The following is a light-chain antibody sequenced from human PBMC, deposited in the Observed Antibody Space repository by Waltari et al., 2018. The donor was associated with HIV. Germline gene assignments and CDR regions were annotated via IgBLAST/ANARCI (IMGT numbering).Light chain of an antibody. CDR1: SSNIGNNY. CDR2: DNK. J-gene: IGLJ3*02. CDR3: GTWDSSLSAGV. Sequence: QSVLTQPPSVSAAPGQKVTISCSGSSSNIGNNYVSWYQQLPGPPPKRLISDNKTAPSGLPDLFSGSKSGTSATLGITGLQTGDEADFYCGTWDSSLSAGVFGGGTKLTVL. V-gene: IGLV1-51*01.